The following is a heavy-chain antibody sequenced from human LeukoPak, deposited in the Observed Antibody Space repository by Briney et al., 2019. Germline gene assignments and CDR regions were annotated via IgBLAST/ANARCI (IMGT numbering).Heavy chain of an antibody. D-gene: IGHD3-3*01. CDR1: GFTFSSYA. V-gene: IGHV3-30-3*01. CDR2: ISYDGSNK. J-gene: IGHJ5*02. Sequence: GGSLRLSCAASGFTFSSYAMHWVRQAPGKGLEWVAVISYDGSNKYYADSVKGRFTISRDNSKNTLCLQMNSLRAEDTAVYYCARDMYYDFWSGYYMDWFDPWGQGTLVTVSS. CDR3: ARDMYYDFWSGYYMDWFDP.